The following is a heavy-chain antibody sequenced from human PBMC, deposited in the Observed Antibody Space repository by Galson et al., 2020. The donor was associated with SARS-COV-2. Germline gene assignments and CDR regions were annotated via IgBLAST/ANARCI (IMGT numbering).Heavy chain of an antibody. CDR3: ARDWDCGGDCPGAFDI. CDR2: ISYDGSNK. CDR1: GLTFTGA. J-gene: IGHJ3*02. Sequence: GGSLRLSCTASGLTFTGAMSWVRQAPGKGLEWVAVISYDGSNKYYADSVKGRFTISRDNSKNTLYLQMNSLRAEDTAVYYCARDWDCGGDCPGAFDIWGQGTMVTVSS. V-gene: IGHV3-30-3*01. D-gene: IGHD2-21*02.